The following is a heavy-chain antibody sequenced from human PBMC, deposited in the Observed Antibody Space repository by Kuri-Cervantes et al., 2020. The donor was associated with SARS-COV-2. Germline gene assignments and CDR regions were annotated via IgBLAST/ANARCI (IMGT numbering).Heavy chain of an antibody. Sequence: GESLKISCAASGFTFSSYWMSWVHQAPGKGLEWVANIKQDGSEKYYVDSVKGRFTISRDNAKNSLYLQMNSLRAEDTAVYYCARDLGPVLRYWYFDLWGRGTLVTVSS. V-gene: IGHV3-7*03. CDR2: IKQDGSEK. CDR1: GFTFSSYW. CDR3: ARDLGPVLRYWYFDL. D-gene: IGHD2/OR15-2a*01. J-gene: IGHJ2*01.